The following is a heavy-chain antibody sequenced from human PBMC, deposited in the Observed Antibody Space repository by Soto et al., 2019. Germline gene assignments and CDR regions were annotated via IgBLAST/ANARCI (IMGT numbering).Heavy chain of an antibody. J-gene: IGHJ4*02. Sequence: GGSLRLSCAASGFSFSNYAMNWVRQAPGKGLEWVAVISHTGDNKYYADSVKGRFTISRDNSRNTLYLQINTVRAEDTVVYVCARGFSSSCYSHLDNWGQGTLVTVSA. CDR3: ARGFSSSCYSHLDN. V-gene: IGHV3-30-3*01. CDR1: GFSFSNYA. CDR2: ISHTGDNK. D-gene: IGHD2-2*02.